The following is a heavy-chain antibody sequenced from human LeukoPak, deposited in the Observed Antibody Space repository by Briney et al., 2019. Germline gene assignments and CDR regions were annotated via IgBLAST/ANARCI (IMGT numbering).Heavy chain of an antibody. D-gene: IGHD6-13*01. CDR3: ARDGGIAAAGTDY. J-gene: IGHJ4*02. V-gene: IGHV3-48*01. CDR2: ISSSSSTI. Sequence: PGGSLRLSCAASGFTFSSYSMNWVRQAPGKGLEWVSYISSSSSTIYYAHSVKGRFTISRDNAKNSLYLQMNSLRAEDTAVYYCARDGGIAAAGTDYWGQGTLVTVSS. CDR1: GFTFSSYS.